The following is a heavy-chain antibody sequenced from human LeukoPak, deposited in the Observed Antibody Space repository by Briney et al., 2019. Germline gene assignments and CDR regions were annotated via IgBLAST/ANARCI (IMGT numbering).Heavy chain of an antibody. J-gene: IGHJ3*02. CDR1: GGSVSGYY. D-gene: IGHD4-17*01. Sequence: EXLSLTCTVSGGSVSGYYWSWIRQPPGKGLEWVGYTYSSGSTTYNPSLKSRVTISLDTSKNQFSLKLTSVTAADTAVYYCARGPGDYGDFDDAFDIWGQGTMVTVSS. V-gene: IGHV4-59*02. CDR2: TYSSGST. CDR3: ARGPGDYGDFDDAFDI.